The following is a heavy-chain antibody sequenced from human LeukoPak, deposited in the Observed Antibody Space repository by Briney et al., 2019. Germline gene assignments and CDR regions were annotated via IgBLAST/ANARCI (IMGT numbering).Heavy chain of an antibody. Sequence: SSETLSLTCAVSDNSISSGYFWGWIRQPPGKGLEWIGSLYHSGSTHYNPSLKSRVTISGDTSKNQFSLNLNSVTAADTAVYYCARDRGAASFDYWGQGTLVTVSS. V-gene: IGHV4-38-2*02. J-gene: IGHJ4*02. CDR1: DNSISSGYF. CDR2: LYHSGST. CDR3: ARDRGAASFDY. D-gene: IGHD1-26*01.